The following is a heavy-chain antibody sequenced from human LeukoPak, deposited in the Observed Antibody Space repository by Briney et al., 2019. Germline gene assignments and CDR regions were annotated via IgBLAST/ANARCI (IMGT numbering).Heavy chain of an antibody. CDR3: ARVPRDSSSWYVY. Sequence: GASVKASCKASGYTFTTYVMHWVRQAPGQRLEWMGWINAGTGNRKFSQKFQDRVTITSDTSASTVYMELSSLRSEDTAVYYCARVPRDSSSWYVYWGQGTLVTVSS. CDR2: INAGTGNR. V-gene: IGHV1-3*01. J-gene: IGHJ4*02. D-gene: IGHD6-13*01. CDR1: GYTFTTYV.